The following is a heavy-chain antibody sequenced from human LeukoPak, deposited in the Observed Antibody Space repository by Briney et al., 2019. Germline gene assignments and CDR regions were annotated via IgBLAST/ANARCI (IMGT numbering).Heavy chain of an antibody. D-gene: IGHD6-13*01. CDR1: GGSFSGYY. Sequence: PSETLTLTCAVYGGSFSGYYWSWIRQPPGKGLEWIGEINHSGSTNYNPSLKSRVTISVDTSKNQFSLKLSSVTAADTAVYYCARGRYSSWYYRSFDPWGQGTLVTVSS. CDR3: ARGRYSSWYYRSFDP. V-gene: IGHV4-34*01. CDR2: INHSGST. J-gene: IGHJ5*02.